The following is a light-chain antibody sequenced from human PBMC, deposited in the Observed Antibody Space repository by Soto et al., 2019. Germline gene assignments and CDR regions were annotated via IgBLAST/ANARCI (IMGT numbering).Light chain of an antibody. Sequence: SYELTPPPSVSVSPGQTASITCSGNKLGNKNVCWYQQKAGQSPVLLIYQDYQRPSGVPERFSGSNSGNTATLTISGTQAMDDADYYCQAWDTGTVIFGGGTKVTVL. V-gene: IGLV3-1*01. CDR1: KLGNKN. J-gene: IGLJ2*01. CDR3: QAWDTGTVI. CDR2: QDY.